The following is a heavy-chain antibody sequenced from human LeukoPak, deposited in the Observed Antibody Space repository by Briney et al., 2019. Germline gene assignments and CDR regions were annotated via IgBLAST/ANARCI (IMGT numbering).Heavy chain of an antibody. Sequence: ASVTVSCTASGYTFTSYGISWVRQAPGQGLEWMGWISAYNGNTNYAQKLQGRVTMTTDTSTSTAYMELRSLRSDDTAVYYCARSSEVGGWFGPWGQGTLVTVSS. CDR2: ISAYNGNT. V-gene: IGHV1-18*01. J-gene: IGHJ5*02. D-gene: IGHD2-2*01. CDR3: ARSSEVGGWFGP. CDR1: GYTFTSYG.